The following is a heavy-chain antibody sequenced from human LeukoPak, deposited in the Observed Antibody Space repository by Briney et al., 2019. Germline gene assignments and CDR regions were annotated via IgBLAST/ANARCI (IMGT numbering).Heavy chain of an antibody. J-gene: IGHJ4*02. CDR3: AREWDSGSYYLGYFDY. Sequence: GGSLRLSCAASGFTFSDHYMDWVRQAPGKGLEWVGRKRNKANSYTTEYAASVKGRFTISRDDSKNSLYLQMNSLKCEDTAVYYCAREWDSGSYYLGYFDYWGQGTLVTVSS. V-gene: IGHV3-72*01. CDR1: GFTFSDHY. D-gene: IGHD1-26*01. CDR2: KRNKANSYTT.